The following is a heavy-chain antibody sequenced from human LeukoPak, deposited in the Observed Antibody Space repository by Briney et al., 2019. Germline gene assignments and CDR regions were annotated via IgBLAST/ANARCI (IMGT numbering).Heavy chain of an antibody. CDR1: GFTFSSYW. V-gene: IGHV3-7*01. CDR3: ARDGEVPAAIKGDAFDI. J-gene: IGHJ3*02. D-gene: IGHD2-2*02. CDR2: IKQDGSEK. Sequence: GGSLRLSCAASGFTFSSYWMSWVRQAPGKGLEWVANIKQDGSEKYYVDSVKGRFTISRDNAKNSLYLQMNSLRAEDTAVYYCARDGEVPAAIKGDAFDIWGQGTMVTVSS.